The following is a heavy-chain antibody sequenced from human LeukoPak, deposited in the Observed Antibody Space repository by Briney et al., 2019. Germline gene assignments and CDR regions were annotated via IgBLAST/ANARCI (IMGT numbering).Heavy chain of an antibody. J-gene: IGHJ4*02. Sequence: GGSLRLSCAASGFALSSYAMSWVRQAPGKGLEWVSATSSSDAGTYHAESVRGRFTISRNNSKNTLYLQMNSLRADDAAVYYCARAPVTSCRGAFCYPFDIWGQGTLVTVSS. V-gene: IGHV3-23*01. CDR2: TSSSDAGT. CDR3: ARAPVTSCRGAFCYPFDI. D-gene: IGHD2-15*01. CDR1: GFALSSYA.